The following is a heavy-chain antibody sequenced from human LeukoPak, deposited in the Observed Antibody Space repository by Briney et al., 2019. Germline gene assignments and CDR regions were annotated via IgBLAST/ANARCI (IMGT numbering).Heavy chain of an antibody. D-gene: IGHD4-17*01. CDR2: SYYSGST. J-gene: IGHJ4*02. CDR1: GGSISSGDYY. CDR3: ARNPSSDYGDYGYFDY. Sequence: PSETLSLTCTVSGGSISSGDYYWSWIRQPPGKGLGGFGGSYYSGSTYYNPSLKSRVTISVDTSKNQFSLKLSSVTAADTAVYYCARNPSSDYGDYGYFDYWGQGTLVTVSS. V-gene: IGHV4-39*07.